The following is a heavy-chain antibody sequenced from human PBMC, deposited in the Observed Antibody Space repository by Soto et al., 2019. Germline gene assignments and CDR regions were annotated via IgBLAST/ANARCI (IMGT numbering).Heavy chain of an antibody. CDR3: TRSRFFDWIPSIPGLDY. V-gene: IGHV4-59*08. D-gene: IGHD3-3*01. CDR1: GGSISSYY. J-gene: IGHJ4*02. Sequence: PSETLSLTCTVSGGSISSYYWSWIRQPPGKGLEWIGYIYYSGSTNYSPSLKSRVLISVDTSKNQFFLEVTSVTAADTATYYCTRSRFFDWIPSIPGLDYWGPGTWVTVSS. CDR2: IYYSGST.